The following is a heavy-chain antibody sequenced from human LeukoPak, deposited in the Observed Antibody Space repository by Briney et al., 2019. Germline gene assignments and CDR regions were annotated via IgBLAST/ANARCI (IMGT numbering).Heavy chain of an antibody. V-gene: IGHV3-30*01. D-gene: IGHD2-15*01. Sequence: GRSLRLSCAASGGTFSNYVMHWVRQAPGKGLGWVAVVSEDATNRYYAEFVQGRFTISRDNSKNTLYLQMDSLRLEDTALYYCAKKGYFGCGSDTFDIWGQGTMVTVSS. J-gene: IGHJ3*02. CDR2: VSEDATNR. CDR3: AKKGYFGCGSDTFDI. CDR1: GGTFSNYV.